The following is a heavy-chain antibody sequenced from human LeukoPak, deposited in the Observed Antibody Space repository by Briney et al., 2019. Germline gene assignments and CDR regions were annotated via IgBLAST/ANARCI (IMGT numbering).Heavy chain of an antibody. J-gene: IGHJ4*02. D-gene: IGHD3-22*01. CDR2: IYHSGST. Sequence: SETRSLTCTVSGYSISSGYYWGGIRQPPGKGLEWIGSIYHSGSTYYNPSLKSRVTISVDTSKNQFSLKLSSVTAADTAVYYCARDRGDYYDSSGAFDYWGQGTLVTVSS. V-gene: IGHV4-38-2*02. CDR1: GYSISSGYY. CDR3: ARDRGDYYDSSGAFDY.